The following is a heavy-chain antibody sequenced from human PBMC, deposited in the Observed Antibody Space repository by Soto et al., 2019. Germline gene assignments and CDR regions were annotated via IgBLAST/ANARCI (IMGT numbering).Heavy chain of an antibody. CDR1: GGTFSSYT. V-gene: IGHV1-69*08. CDR2: IIPMLGIA. J-gene: IGHJ3*02. Sequence: QVQLVQSGAEVKKPESSVKVSCKASGGTFSSYTISWVRQAPGQGLEWMGRIIPMLGIANYAQKFQGRVTITADKSTSTAYMELSSLRSEDTAVYSGAIDPYYGSGSYDARDACYICGQGTTVTVSS. D-gene: IGHD3-10*01. CDR3: AIDPYYGSGSYDARDACYI.